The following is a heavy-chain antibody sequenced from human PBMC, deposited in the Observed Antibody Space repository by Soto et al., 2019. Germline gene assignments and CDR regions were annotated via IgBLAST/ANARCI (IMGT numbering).Heavy chain of an antibody. D-gene: IGHD4-17*01. CDR2: IWYDGSNK. CDR1: GFTFSSYG. J-gene: IGHJ5*02. Sequence: QVQLVESGGGVVQPGRSLRLSCAASGFTFSSYGMHWVRQAPGKGLEWVAVIWYDGSNKYYADSVKGRFTISRDNSKNTLYLQMNSLRAEDTAVYYCARDLAATVTRPTDWFDPWGQGTLVTVSS. CDR3: ARDLAATVTRPTDWFDP. V-gene: IGHV3-33*01.